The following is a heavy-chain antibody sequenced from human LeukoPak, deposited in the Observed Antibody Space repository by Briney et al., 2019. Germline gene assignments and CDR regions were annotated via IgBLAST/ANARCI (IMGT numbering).Heavy chain of an antibody. Sequence: SVKVSCKASGGTFSSYAISWVRQAPGQGLEWRGRIIPILGIANYAQKFQGRVTITADKSTSTAYMELSSLRSEDTAVYYCARDNPYKLTGDLGYYGMDVWGQGTTVTVSS. CDR3: ARDNPYKLTGDLGYYGMDV. D-gene: IGHD7-27*01. V-gene: IGHV1-69*04. CDR2: IIPILGIA. CDR1: GGTFSSYA. J-gene: IGHJ6*02.